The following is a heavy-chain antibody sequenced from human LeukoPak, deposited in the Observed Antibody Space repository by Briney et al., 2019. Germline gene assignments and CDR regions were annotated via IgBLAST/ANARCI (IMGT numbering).Heavy chain of an antibody. CDR2: IYSGGTT. J-gene: IGHJ4*02. Sequence: PGGSLRLSCAVSGFTVSGNYMSWVRHAPGKGLEWVSLIYSGGTTYYADSVKGRFTISRDNSKNTLYLQMNSLRAEDTAVYYCARRAGGYSHPYDYWGQGSLVTVSS. CDR1: GFTVSGNY. V-gene: IGHV3-53*01. CDR3: ARRAGGYSHPYDY. D-gene: IGHD4-23*01.